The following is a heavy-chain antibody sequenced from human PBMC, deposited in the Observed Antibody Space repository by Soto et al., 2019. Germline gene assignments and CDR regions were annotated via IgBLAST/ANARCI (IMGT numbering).Heavy chain of an antibody. D-gene: IGHD3-16*01. CDR1: GYTFTSYG. CDR3: ARDWFGIDY. J-gene: IGHJ4*02. Sequence: QVQLVQSGAEVKKPGASVKVSCKASGYTFTSYGISWVRQAPGQGLEWMGWINPYNGNTNSAQKLQGRVTMTPDTSTNTASTELRSLRSDDTAVYYCARDWFGIDYWGQGTLVTVSS. V-gene: IGHV1-18*01. CDR2: INPYNGNT.